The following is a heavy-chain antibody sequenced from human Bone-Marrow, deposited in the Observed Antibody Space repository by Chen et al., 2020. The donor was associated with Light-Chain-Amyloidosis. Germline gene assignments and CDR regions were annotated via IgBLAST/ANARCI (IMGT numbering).Heavy chain of an antibody. CDR1: GGSISSCYYY. D-gene: IGHD6-19*01. CDR2: SYYSGST. V-gene: IGHV4-30-4*08. CDR3: ARDGIEGQWLSPDI. J-gene: IGHJ3*02. Sequence: QVHLQESATALVKPSQTLSLTCTVSGGSISSCYYYWSWIRQPPGKGLEWIGYSYYSGSTYYNPSLKSRVTISVDTSKNQFSLKLSSVTAADTAVYYCARDGIEGQWLSPDIWGQGTMVTVSS.